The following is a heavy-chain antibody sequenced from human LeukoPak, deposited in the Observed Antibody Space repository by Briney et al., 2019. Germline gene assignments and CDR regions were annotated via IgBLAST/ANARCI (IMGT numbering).Heavy chain of an antibody. CDR2: INHSGST. CDR3: ARGVSAGSPYDFWSGYFRPFDY. D-gene: IGHD3-3*01. V-gene: IGHV4-34*01. Sequence: SETLSLTCAVYGGSFSGYYWSWIRQPPGKGLEWIGEINHSGSTNYNPFLKSRVTISVDTSKNQFSLKLSSVTAADTAVYYCARGVSAGSPYDFWSGYFRPFDYWGQGTLVTVSS. J-gene: IGHJ4*02. CDR1: GGSFSGYY.